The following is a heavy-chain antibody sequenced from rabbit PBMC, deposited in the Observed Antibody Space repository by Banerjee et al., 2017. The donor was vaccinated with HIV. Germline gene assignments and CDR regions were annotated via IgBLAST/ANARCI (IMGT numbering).Heavy chain of an antibody. D-gene: IGHD2-1*01. Sequence: QLKESGGGLVQPGGSLKLSCKGSGFDFSSHYMSWVRQAPGKGLEWIGYIDPVFGSTYYASWVNGRFTISSHNAQNTLYLQLNSLTAADTATYFCVRDGSHDEYGDYDLWGPGTLVTVS. CDR1: GFDFSSHY. J-gene: IGHJ4*01. V-gene: IGHV1S7*01. CDR3: VRDGSHDEYGDYDL. CDR2: IDPVFGST.